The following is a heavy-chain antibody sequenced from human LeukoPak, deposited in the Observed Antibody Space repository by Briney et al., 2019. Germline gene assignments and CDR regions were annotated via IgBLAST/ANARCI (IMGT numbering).Heavy chain of an antibody. CDR3: ARIDTVVLPSTMFDY. CDR2: INYSGNT. Sequence: SEILSLTCTVSGGSISSSSYYWGWIRQPPGTGLDWIGSINYSGNTYYNPSLKSRVTISVDTSRNQFSLKLSSVTAADTALYYCARIDTVVLPSTMFDYWGQGTLVTVSS. CDR1: GGSISSSSYY. V-gene: IGHV4-39*01. D-gene: IGHD2-2*01. J-gene: IGHJ4*02.